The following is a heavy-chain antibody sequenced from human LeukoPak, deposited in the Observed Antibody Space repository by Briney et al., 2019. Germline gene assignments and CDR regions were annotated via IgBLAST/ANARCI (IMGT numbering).Heavy chain of an antibody. Sequence: PGGSLRLSCAASGFTFNSYSMNWVRQAPGKGLEWVSYISSSSSTIYYADSVKGRFTISRDNAKNSLYLQMNSLRAEDTAVYYCARDLGRARCGSPLDAFDIWGQGTMVTVSS. CDR1: GFTFNSYS. J-gene: IGHJ3*02. V-gene: IGHV3-48*04. CDR3: ARDLGRARCGSPLDAFDI. D-gene: IGHD1-26*01. CDR2: ISSSSSTI.